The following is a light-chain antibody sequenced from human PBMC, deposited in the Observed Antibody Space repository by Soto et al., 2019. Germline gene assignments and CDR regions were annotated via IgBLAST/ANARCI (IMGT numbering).Light chain of an antibody. CDR3: QVWDSGSEHYV. Sequence: SYELTQPPSVSVAPGQTARITCGGNNIRTKSVHWYQQKPGQAPVLVVCDDSDRPSGIPERLSGSNSGNTATLTISRVEAGDEADYFCQVWDSGSEHYVFGAGTKVTVL. V-gene: IGLV3-21*02. CDR2: DDS. CDR1: NIRTKS. J-gene: IGLJ1*01.